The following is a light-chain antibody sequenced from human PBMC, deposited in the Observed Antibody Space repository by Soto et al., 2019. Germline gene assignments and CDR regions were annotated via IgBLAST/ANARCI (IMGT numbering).Light chain of an antibody. CDR3: QQYNGWPWT. CDR1: KNVCTN. CDR2: GAS. V-gene: IGKV3-15*01. Sequence: EIGWAQSPGTLSLSPAERATLSCMASKNVCTNLAWYQQKPGQAPRLLIYGASSRATDIPARFSGSGSGTEFTLTITGLQSEDVAVYYCQQYNGWPWTFGLGTKVDIK. J-gene: IGKJ1*01.